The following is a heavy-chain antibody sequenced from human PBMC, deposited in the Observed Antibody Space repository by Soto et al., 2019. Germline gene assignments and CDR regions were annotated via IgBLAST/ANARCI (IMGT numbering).Heavy chain of an antibody. CDR3: SRGRVRYSSSNANDP. CDR2: MNPDSGHT. Sequence: QVQLVQSGAEVKKPGASVKVSCKASGYTFTSYDINWVRQTTGQGLEWMGWMNPDSGHTGYARKFRDIISRTSSTSLTTAYMELTSLRSDDTAIYYCSRGRVRYSSSNANDPWGRGTLLTVSS. J-gene: IGHJ5*02. D-gene: IGHD6-6*01. V-gene: IGHV1-8*01. CDR1: GYTFTSYD.